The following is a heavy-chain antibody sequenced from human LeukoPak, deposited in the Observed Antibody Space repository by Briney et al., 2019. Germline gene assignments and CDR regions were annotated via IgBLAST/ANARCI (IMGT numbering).Heavy chain of an antibody. CDR2: IYPGDSVT. CDR3: ASSQTWSGYYTT. Sequence: GESLKISCKGSGYSFTSYWIGWVRQMPGKGLEWMGIIYPGDSVTRYSPSFQGQVTILVDKSISTAYLQWSSLKASDTAMYYCASSQTWSGYYTTWGQGTLVTVSS. D-gene: IGHD3-3*01. V-gene: IGHV5-51*01. CDR1: GYSFTSYW. J-gene: IGHJ5*02.